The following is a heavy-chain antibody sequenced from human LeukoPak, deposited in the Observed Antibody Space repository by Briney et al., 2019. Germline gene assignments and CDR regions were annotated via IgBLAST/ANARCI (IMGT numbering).Heavy chain of an antibody. D-gene: IGHD3-3*01. CDR2: IYSGGST. Sequence: GGSLRLSCAASGLTVSSNYMSWVRQAPGKGLEWVSVIYSGGSTYYADSVKGRFTISRDNSKNTLYLQMNSLRAEDTAVYYCARLMYYDFWSGYYNDYWGQGTLVTVSS. CDR3: ARLMYYDFWSGYYNDY. V-gene: IGHV3-53*01. CDR1: GLTVSSNY. J-gene: IGHJ4*02.